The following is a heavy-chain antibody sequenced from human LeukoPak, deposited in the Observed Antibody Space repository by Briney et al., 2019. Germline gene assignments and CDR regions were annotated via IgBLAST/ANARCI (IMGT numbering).Heavy chain of an antibody. CDR3: ARRSPRTTENYFDN. CDR2: TFSSGST. Sequence: SETLSLTCTVSGDSIRGYYWGWIRLPPGKGLEWIGHTFSSGSTFYSPSLRSRVTISVDTSKNQFSLKVNSVTAADTATYFCARRSPRTTENYFDNWGQGTLVTVSS. CDR1: GDSIRGYY. D-gene: IGHD4-17*01. J-gene: IGHJ4*02. V-gene: IGHV4-59*08.